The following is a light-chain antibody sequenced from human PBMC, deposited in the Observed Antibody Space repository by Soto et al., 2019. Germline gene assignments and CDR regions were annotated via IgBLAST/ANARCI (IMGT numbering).Light chain of an antibody. CDR2: VAS. J-gene: IGKJ4*01. Sequence: EIVMTQSPSTLSVSPGERATLSCRASQSVSSNLAWYQQQPGQAPRLLIYVASTRDTGLPARFSGSWSGEELTLTISSRQSEDFAVYFCQQYHNWHPLTFGGGTQGAIK. CDR3: QQYHNWHPLT. CDR1: QSVSSN. V-gene: IGKV3-15*01.